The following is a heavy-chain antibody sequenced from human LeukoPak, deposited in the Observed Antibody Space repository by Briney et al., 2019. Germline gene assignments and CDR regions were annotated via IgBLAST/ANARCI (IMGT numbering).Heavy chain of an antibody. Sequence: GASVKVSCKAPGYTFTDYYIHWVRQAPGQGLEWMGWINSNSGGTNYAQKFQGRVTMTRDTSISTAYMELSRLRSDDTAVYYCARVPGGAAYDLDHWGQGTLVTVSS. D-gene: IGHD3-16*01. CDR3: ARVPGGAAYDLDH. J-gene: IGHJ4*02. CDR2: INSNSGGT. CDR1: GYTFTDYY. V-gene: IGHV1-2*02.